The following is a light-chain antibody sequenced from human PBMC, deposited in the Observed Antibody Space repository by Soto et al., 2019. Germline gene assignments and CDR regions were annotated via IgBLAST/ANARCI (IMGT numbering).Light chain of an antibody. V-gene: IGLV2-11*01. CDR2: NVT. CDR3: CSYAGSYTFL. J-gene: IGLJ2*01. Sequence: QSALTQPRSVSGSPGQSVTISCSGNSSDVGGFNHVSWYQQLPGKAPKFLIYNVTKRPSGVPDRFSGSRSGNTASLSISGLQAEDEANYYCCSYAGSYTFLFGGGTKLTVL. CDR1: SSDVGGFNH.